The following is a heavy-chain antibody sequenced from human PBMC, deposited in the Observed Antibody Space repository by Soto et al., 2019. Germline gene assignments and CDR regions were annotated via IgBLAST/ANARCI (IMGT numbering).Heavy chain of an antibody. CDR3: VSMINTPGAFDY. D-gene: IGHD3-10*01. J-gene: IGHJ4*02. Sequence: PGGSLRLSCSVSRFTLITQAIHWVRKAPGKGLEYISAIHNNGATTYYADSVRGRFTISADTSKNTVYLQMTTLGPEDTAVYYCVSMINTPGAFDYSGQGTLVTVSS. V-gene: IGHV3-64D*06. CDR1: RFTLITQA. CDR2: IHNNGATT.